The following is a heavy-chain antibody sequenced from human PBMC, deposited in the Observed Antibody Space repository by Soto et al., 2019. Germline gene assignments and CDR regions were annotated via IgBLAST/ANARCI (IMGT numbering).Heavy chain of an antibody. J-gene: IGHJ6*03. Sequence: ASVKVSCKASGYTFTSYGISWVRQAPGQGLEWMGWISAYNGNTNYAQKLQGRVTMTTDTSTSTAYVELRSLRSDDTAVYYCARAYGDDYYMDVWGKGTTVTVSS. V-gene: IGHV1-18*01. CDR1: GYTFTSYG. CDR3: ARAYGDDYYMDV. D-gene: IGHD4-17*01. CDR2: ISAYNGNT.